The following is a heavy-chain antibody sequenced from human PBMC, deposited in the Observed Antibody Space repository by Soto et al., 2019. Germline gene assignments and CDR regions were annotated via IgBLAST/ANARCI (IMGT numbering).Heavy chain of an antibody. Sequence: GGSLRLSCAASGFTVSSNYMSWVRQAPGKGLEWVSVIYSGGTTYYADSVKGRFTISRDNSKNTLYLQMNSLRAEDTAVYYCAGRSGSYYNGGFGPWGQGTLVTVSS. V-gene: IGHV3-66*04. CDR3: AGRSGSYYNGGFGP. D-gene: IGHD3-10*01. CDR2: IYSGGTT. J-gene: IGHJ5*02. CDR1: GFTVSSNY.